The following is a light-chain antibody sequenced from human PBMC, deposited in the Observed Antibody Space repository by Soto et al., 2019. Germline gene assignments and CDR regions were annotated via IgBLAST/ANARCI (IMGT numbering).Light chain of an antibody. V-gene: IGKV3-11*01. Sequence: EIVLTQSPATLSLSPGERATLSCRASQTVSSSLAWYQHKPGQAPRLLIYEASNRATGIPARFSGSGSGADFTLTISSPEPEDFALYYCQQHINWPLTFGGGTKVEIK. CDR2: EAS. CDR3: QQHINWPLT. J-gene: IGKJ4*01. CDR1: QTVSSS.